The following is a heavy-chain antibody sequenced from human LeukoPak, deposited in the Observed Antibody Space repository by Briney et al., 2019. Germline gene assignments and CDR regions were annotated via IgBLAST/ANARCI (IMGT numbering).Heavy chain of an antibody. J-gene: IGHJ4*02. CDR1: GYTFTSHD. CDR2: MNPNSGNT. Sequence: EASVKVSCTASGYTFTSHDINWVRQATGQELEWMGWMNPNSGNTGYAQNFQGRVAMTRDTSINTAYLDLYSLRSEDTAIYYCARGYSATLRTTGNDYWGQGTLVTVSS. V-gene: IGHV1-8*01. D-gene: IGHD1-1*01. CDR3: ARGYSATLRTTGNDY.